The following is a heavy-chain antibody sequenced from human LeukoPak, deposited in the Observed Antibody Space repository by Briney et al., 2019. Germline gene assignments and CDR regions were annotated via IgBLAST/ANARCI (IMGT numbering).Heavy chain of an antibody. CDR1: GFTFSSYW. CDR3: ARDRDSSSWYVFDY. Sequence: GGSLRLSCEASGFTFSSYWMHWVRQAPGKGLVWVSHISTDGSSTVYADSVKGRFTISRDNSKNTLYLQMNSLRAEDTAVYYCARDRDSSSWYVFDYWGQGTLVTVSS. V-gene: IGHV3-74*01. J-gene: IGHJ4*02. D-gene: IGHD6-13*01. CDR2: ISTDGSST.